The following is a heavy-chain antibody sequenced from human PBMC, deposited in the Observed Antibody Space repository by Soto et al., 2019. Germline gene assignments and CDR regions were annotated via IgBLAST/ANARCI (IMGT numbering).Heavy chain of an antibody. V-gene: IGHV3-30*18. J-gene: IGHJ6*02. D-gene: IGHD5-18*01. CDR2: ISYDGSNK. Sequence: GGSLRLSCAASGFTFSSYGMHWVRQAPGKGLEWVAVISYDGSNKYYADSVKGRFTISRDNSKNTLYLQMNSLRAEDTAVYYCAKDKYSYGPYYYYGMDVWGQGTTVTVSS. CDR3: AKDKYSYGPYYYYGMDV. CDR1: GFTFSSYG.